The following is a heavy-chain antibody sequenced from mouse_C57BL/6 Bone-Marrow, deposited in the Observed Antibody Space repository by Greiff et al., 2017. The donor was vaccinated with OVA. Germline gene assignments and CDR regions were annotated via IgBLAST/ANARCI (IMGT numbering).Heavy chain of an antibody. CDR1: GFTFSSYA. CDR3: ARDGGGYAMDY. CDR2: ISDGGSYT. Sequence: EVQLMESGGGLVKPGGSLKLSCAASGFTFSSYAMSWVRQTPEKRLEWVATISDGGSYTYYPDNVKGRFTISRDNAKNNLYLQMSHLKSEDTAMYYCARDGGGYAMDYWGQGTSVTVSS. V-gene: IGHV5-4*01. J-gene: IGHJ4*01.